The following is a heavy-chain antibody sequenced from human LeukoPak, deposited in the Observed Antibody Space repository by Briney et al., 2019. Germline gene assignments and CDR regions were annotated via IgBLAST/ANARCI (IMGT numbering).Heavy chain of an antibody. CDR3: AGSGYSSGWYYFDY. D-gene: IGHD6-19*01. CDR2: ISSDGSNK. CDR1: GFTFTTYS. J-gene: IGHJ4*02. V-gene: IGHV3-30-3*01. Sequence: GRSLSLSCAASGFTFTTYSIHWVRQAPGKGLEWVAIISSDGSNKYYAHSVKGRFTVSRDSSKNTLYLQMNSLRAEDTAVYYCAGSGYSSGWYYFDYWGQGTLVTVSS.